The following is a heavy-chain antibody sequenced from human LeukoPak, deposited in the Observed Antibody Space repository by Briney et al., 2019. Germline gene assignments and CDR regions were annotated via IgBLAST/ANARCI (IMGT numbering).Heavy chain of an antibody. Sequence: GGSLRLSCAASGRTFSSYWMSWVRQAPGKGLEWVANKKQDGSEKYCVDSVKGRFTISRDNAKNSLYLQMNSLRAEDTDVYYCARGGSSTSCYGLNCYYYMDVWGKGTTVTVSS. CDR1: GRTFSSYW. J-gene: IGHJ6*03. CDR2: KKQDGSEK. CDR3: ARGGSSTSCYGLNCYYYMDV. D-gene: IGHD2-2*01. V-gene: IGHV3-7*01.